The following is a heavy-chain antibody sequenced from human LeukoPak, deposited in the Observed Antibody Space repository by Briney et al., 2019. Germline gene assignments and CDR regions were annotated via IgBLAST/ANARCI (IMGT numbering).Heavy chain of an antibody. J-gene: IGHJ4*02. CDR2: ISGDGGST. V-gene: IGHV3-43*02. CDR1: GFTFDDYA. D-gene: IGHD5-24*01. Sequence: GGSLRLSCAASGFTFDDYAMHWVRQAPGKGLEWVSLISGDGGSTYYADSVKGRFTISRDNSKNSLHLQMNSLRTEDTALYYCAKDRRHGYNYNYFDYWGQGTLVTVSS. CDR3: AKDRRHGYNYNYFDY.